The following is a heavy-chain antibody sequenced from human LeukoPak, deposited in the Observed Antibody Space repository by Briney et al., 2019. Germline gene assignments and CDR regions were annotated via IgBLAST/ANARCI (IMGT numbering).Heavy chain of an antibody. CDR1: GFTFSSFA. V-gene: IGHV3-30-3*01. J-gene: IGHJ4*02. Sequence: GGSLRLSCAASGFTFSSFAMHWVRQAPGKGLEWVAVISYDGSNKYYADSVKGRFTISRDNAKNTLYLRMNSLRPEDTAVYCCARAPGLGSGSAFDSWGQGTLVTVSS. D-gene: IGHD3-10*01. CDR2: ISYDGSNK. CDR3: ARAPGLGSGSAFDS.